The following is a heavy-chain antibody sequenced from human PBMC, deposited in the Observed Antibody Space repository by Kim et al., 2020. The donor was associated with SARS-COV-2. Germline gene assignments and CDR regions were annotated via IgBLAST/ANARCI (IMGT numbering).Heavy chain of an antibody. D-gene: IGHD5-18*01. CDR2: IYSSGTT. CDR3: AGQDTAMVTAGHY. Sequence: SETLSLTCIVSGASITSSNYFWGWIRQPPGKGLEWIGSIYSSGTTYYNPSLKSRVTISADTSKNQFSLKLSSVTAADTSVYYCAGQDTAMVTAGHYWGQGTLVTVSS. CDR1: GASITSSNYF. V-gene: IGHV4-39*01. J-gene: IGHJ4*02.